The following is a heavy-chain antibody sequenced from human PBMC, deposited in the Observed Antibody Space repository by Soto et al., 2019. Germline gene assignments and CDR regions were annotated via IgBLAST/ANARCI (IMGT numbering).Heavy chain of an antibody. Sequence: PSETLSLTCTVSGGSISSGGYYWSWIRQHPGKGLEWIGYIYYSGSTYYNPSLKSRVTISVDTSKNQFSLKLSSVTAADTAVYYCARRAVTTVEEYYYYYSGMDVWGQGTTVTVSS. J-gene: IGHJ6*02. CDR3: ARRAVTTVEEYYYYYSGMDV. D-gene: IGHD4-4*01. CDR2: IYYSGST. CDR1: GGSISSGGYY. V-gene: IGHV4-31*03.